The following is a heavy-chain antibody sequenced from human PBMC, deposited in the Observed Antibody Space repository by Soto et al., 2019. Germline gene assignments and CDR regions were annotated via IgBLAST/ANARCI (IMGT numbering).Heavy chain of an antibody. Sequence: SETLSLTCTVSGGSISSYYWSWIRQPPGKGLEWIGYIYYSGSTNYNPSLKSRVTISVDTSKNQFSLKLSSVTAADTAVYYCARRYGGDLDYWGQGTLVTVSS. D-gene: IGHD2-21*02. J-gene: IGHJ4*02. CDR1: GGSISSYY. CDR3: ARRYGGDLDY. CDR2: IYYSGST. V-gene: IGHV4-59*08.